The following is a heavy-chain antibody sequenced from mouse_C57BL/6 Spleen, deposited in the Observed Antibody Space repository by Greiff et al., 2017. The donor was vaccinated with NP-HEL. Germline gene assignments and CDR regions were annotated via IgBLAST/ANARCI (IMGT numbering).Heavy chain of an antibody. CDR1: GFTFSSYT. Sequence: EVHLVESGGGLVKPGGSLKLSCAASGFTFSSYTMSWVRQTPEKRLEWVATISGGGGNTYYPDSVKGRFTISRDNAKNTLYLQMSSLRSEDTALYYCARLHLLAMDYWGQGTSVTVSS. V-gene: IGHV5-9*01. CDR2: ISGGGGNT. J-gene: IGHJ4*01. CDR3: ARLHLLAMDY.